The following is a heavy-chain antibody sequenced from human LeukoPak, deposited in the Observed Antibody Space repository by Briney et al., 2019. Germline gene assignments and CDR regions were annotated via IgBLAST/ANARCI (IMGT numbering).Heavy chain of an antibody. D-gene: IGHD3-10*01. CDR2: INPNSGGT. CDR3: ARGTYGSGSYYPYYYYYMDV. CDR1: GYTFTGYY. V-gene: IGHV1-2*02. J-gene: IGHJ6*03. Sequence: ASVKVSCKASGYTFTGYYMHWVRQAPGQGLEWMGWINPNSGGTNYAQKFQGRVTMTRDTSISTAYMELSRLRSDDTAVYYCARGTYGSGSYYPYYYYYMDVWGKGTTVTISS.